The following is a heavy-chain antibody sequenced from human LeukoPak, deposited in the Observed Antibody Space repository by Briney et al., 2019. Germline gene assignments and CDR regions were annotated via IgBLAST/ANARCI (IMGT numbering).Heavy chain of an antibody. V-gene: IGHV4-30-2*01. Sequence: SETLSLTRAVSGDSISSGAYSWNWIRQPPGTGLEWIGNIYHSGNTYYNPSLQSRVTISIDRSTNQFSLKVSSVTAADTAMYYCARVTAATNAIDYWGQGTLVTVSS. J-gene: IGHJ4*02. CDR2: IYHSGNT. D-gene: IGHD6-25*01. CDR1: GDSISSGAYS. CDR3: ARVTAATNAIDY.